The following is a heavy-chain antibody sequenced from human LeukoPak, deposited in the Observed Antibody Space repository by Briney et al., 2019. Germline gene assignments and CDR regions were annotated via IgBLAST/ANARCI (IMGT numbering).Heavy chain of an antibody. J-gene: IGHJ4*02. CDR1: GFTFRTYW. D-gene: IGHD1-26*01. CDR2: IKEDGSEK. Sequence: PGGSLRLSCAASGFTFRTYWMNWVRQAPGRGLERVATIKEDGSEKYYVDSVRGRFTISRDNAENSLYLQMNSLRVDDTAVYYCARDRQGWELLQDYWGQGTLVSVSS. CDR3: ARDRQGWELLQDY. V-gene: IGHV3-7*01.